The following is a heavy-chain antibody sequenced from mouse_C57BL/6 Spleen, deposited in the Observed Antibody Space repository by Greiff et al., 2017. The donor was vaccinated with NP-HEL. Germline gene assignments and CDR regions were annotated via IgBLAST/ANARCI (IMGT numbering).Heavy chain of an antibody. CDR3: ARDQGAYGSSYYFDY. J-gene: IGHJ2*01. Sequence: DVKLVESGGGLVKPGGSLKLSCAASGFTFSSYAMSWVRQTPEKRLEWVATISDGGSYTYYPDNVKGRFTISRDNAKNNLYLQMSHLKSEDTAMYYCARDQGAYGSSYYFDYWGQGTTLTVSS. CDR2: ISDGGSYT. CDR1: GFTFSSYA. V-gene: IGHV5-4*01. D-gene: IGHD1-1*01.